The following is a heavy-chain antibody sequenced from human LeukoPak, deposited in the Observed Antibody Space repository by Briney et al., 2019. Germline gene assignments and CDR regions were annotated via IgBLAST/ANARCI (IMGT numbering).Heavy chain of an antibody. CDR1: GYTFTSYS. D-gene: IGHD2-15*01. J-gene: IGHJ5*02. CDR3: ARFCSGGGCYHNWFDP. Sequence: VASVKVSCKASGYTFTSYSISWVRQAPGQRLEWMGWISVYNGHTNYAQKLQDRVTMTTDTATNTAYMELRSLRSDDTAVYHCARFCSGGGCYHNWFDPWGQGTLVTVSS. CDR2: ISVYNGHT. V-gene: IGHV1-18*01.